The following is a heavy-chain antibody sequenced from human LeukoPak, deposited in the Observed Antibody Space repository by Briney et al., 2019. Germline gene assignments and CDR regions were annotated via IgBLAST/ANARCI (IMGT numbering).Heavy chain of an antibody. CDR1: GGTFSSYA. CDR3: ARGPSAYCTGGSCYLSWFDP. Sequence: ASVKVSCKASGGTFSSYAISWVRQAPGQGLEWMGWINPNSGGTNYAQKFQGWVTMTRDTSISTAYMELSRLRSDDTAVYYCARGPSAYCTGGSCYLSWFDPWGQGTLVTVSS. V-gene: IGHV1-2*04. J-gene: IGHJ5*02. CDR2: INPNSGGT. D-gene: IGHD2-15*01.